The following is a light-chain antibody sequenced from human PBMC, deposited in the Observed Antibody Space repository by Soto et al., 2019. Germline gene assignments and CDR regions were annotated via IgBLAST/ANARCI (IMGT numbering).Light chain of an antibody. CDR2: TAS. Sequence: DVSMSLSASALRSSVGDRVTITCRASQSISSWLAWYQQKPANAPKLLIYTASSLQIGVPSRFSGSGSGTEFTLTILSPQHDDFATYHRQQYNRHWTFGQGTKVDIK. CDR1: QSISSW. V-gene: IGKV1-5*03. J-gene: IGKJ1*01. CDR3: QQYNRHWT.